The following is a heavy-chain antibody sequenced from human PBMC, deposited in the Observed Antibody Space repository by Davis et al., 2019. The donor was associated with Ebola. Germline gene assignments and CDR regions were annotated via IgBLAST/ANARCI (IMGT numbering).Heavy chain of an antibody. CDR3: AKDGGYCSGGSCWGPSVYYYGMDV. D-gene: IGHD2-15*01. Sequence: PGGSLRLSCAASGFTFDDYAMHWVRQAPGKGLEWVSGISWNSGSIGYADSVKGRFTISRDNAKNSLYLQMNSLRAEDTALYYCAKDGGYCSGGSCWGPSVYYYGMDVWGQGTTVTVSS. CDR1: GFTFDDYA. J-gene: IGHJ6*02. CDR2: ISWNSGSI. V-gene: IGHV3-9*01.